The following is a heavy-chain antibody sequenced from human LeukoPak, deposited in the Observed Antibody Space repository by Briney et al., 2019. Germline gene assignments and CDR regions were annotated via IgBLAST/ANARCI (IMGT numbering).Heavy chain of an antibody. CDR3: ARRHYYDSSGYYYY. Sequence: SETLSLTCTVSGGSISSSSYYWGWIRQPPGKGLEWSGSIYYSGSTSYNPSLKSRVTISVDTSKKQFSLKLSSVTAADTAVYYCARRHYYDSSGYYYYWGQGTLVTVSS. D-gene: IGHD3-22*01. J-gene: IGHJ4*02. CDR1: GGSISSSSYY. V-gene: IGHV4-39*01. CDR2: IYYSGST.